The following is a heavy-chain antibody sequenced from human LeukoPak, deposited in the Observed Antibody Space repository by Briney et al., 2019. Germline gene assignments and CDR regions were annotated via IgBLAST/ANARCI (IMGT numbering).Heavy chain of an antibody. V-gene: IGHV3-13*01. J-gene: IGHJ6*03. CDR2: IGTIGDT. Sequence: GGSLRLSCAASGFTFSTYDMHWVRQVSGKGLEWVSSIGTIGDTFYPGSVKGRFTISRENAKNSLYLQMNGVRAGDTAVYYCARATVIGNAPVPGYMDVWGKGTTVTVSS. CDR1: GFTFSTYD. D-gene: IGHD2-21*01. CDR3: ARATVIGNAPVPGYMDV.